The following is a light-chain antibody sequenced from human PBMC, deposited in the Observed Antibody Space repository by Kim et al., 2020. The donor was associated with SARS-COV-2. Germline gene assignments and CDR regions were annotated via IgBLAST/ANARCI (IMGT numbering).Light chain of an antibody. V-gene: IGKV1-17*01. CDR3: LQHRTYPIT. J-gene: IGKJ5*01. CDR2: GAS. Sequence: ESVGDRVTITCRASQDIGNDLGWYQQNPGSAPKRLIYGASNLQSGVPSRFSGSGSETEFTLTINSLQPEDFATYFCLQHRTYPITFGQGTRLEIK. CDR1: QDIGND.